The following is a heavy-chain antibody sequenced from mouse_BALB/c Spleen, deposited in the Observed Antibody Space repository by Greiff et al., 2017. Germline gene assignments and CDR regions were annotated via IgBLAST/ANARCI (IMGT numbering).Heavy chain of an antibody. Sequence: EVMLVESGGGLVKPGGSLKLSCAASGFTFSDYYMYWVRQTPEKRLEWVATISDGGSYTYYPDSVKGRFTISRDNAKNNLYLQMSSLKSEDTAMYYCAGSGFAYWGQGTLVTVSA. CDR1: GFTFSDYY. V-gene: IGHV5-4*02. CDR3: AGSGFAY. J-gene: IGHJ3*01. D-gene: IGHD3-1*01. CDR2: ISDGGSYT.